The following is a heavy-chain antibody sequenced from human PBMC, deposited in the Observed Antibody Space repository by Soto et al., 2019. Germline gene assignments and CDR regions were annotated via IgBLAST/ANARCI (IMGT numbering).Heavy chain of an antibody. CDR1: GFTFSSYG. CDR2: IWYDGSNK. D-gene: IGHD5-18*01. CDR3: AREGYSYGHNWFDP. Sequence: ESGGGVVQPGRSLRLSCAASGFTFSSYGMHWVRQAPGKGLEWVAVIWYDGSNKYYADSVKGRFTISRDNSKNTLYLQMNSLRAEDTAVYYCAREGYSYGHNWFDPWGQGTLVTVSS. J-gene: IGHJ5*02. V-gene: IGHV3-33*01.